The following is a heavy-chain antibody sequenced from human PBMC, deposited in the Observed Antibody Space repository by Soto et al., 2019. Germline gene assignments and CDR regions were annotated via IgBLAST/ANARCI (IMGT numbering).Heavy chain of an antibody. CDR1: GGTFSSYA. CDR3: ESIEPGYSFWIRDNDDFDI. CDR2: IIPIFGTA. J-gene: IGHJ3*02. Sequence: ASVKVSCKASGGTFSSYAISWVRQAPGQGLEWMGGIIPIFGTANYAQKFQGRVTITADESTSTAYMELSSLRSEDTAVYYCESIEPGYSFWIRDNDDFDIWGHGKMVTV. D-gene: IGHD5-18*01. V-gene: IGHV1-69*13.